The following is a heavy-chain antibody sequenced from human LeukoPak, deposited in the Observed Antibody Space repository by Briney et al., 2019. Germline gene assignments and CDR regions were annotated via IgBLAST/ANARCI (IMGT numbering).Heavy chain of an antibody. CDR1: GYTFSNYH. CDR2: INPRYGST. J-gene: IGHJ4*02. CDR3: AREEARDGSTGHYFDY. D-gene: IGHD5-24*01. Sequence: GASVKVSCKASGYTFSNYHIHWVRQAPGQGIEWMGIINPRYGSTTYAQNFQGRVTMTRDMSTSTVYMELSSLRSEDTAVYYCAREEARDGSTGHYFDYWGQGTLLTVSS. V-gene: IGHV1-46*01.